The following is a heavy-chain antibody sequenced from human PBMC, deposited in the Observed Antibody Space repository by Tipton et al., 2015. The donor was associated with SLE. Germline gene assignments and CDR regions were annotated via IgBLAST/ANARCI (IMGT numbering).Heavy chain of an antibody. V-gene: IGHV4-61*02. Sequence: TLSLTCTVSGGSISSGTYYWTWIRQPAGQGLEWIGRIYNSGYTNYNPSLKSRVTMSVDMSKNQFSLKLTSVTAADMAIYYCARVDTIYSFDYWGQGALVTVSS. CDR3: ARVDTIYSFDY. D-gene: IGHD3/OR15-3a*01. CDR2: IYNSGYT. CDR1: GGSISSGTYY. J-gene: IGHJ4*02.